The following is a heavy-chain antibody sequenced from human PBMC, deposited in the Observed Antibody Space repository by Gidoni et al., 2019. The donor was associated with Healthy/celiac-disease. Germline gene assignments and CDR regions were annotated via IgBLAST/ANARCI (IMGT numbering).Heavy chain of an antibody. CDR2: ISSSSSYI. CDR1: GFPFSSYS. V-gene: IGHV3-21*01. CDR3: ARVGDSSGLIDY. Sequence: EVQLVESGGGLVKPGGSLRLSCAASGFPFSSYSMNWVRQAPGKGLEWVSSISSSSSYIYYADSVKGRFTISRDNAKNSLYLQMNSLRAEDTAVYYCARVGDSSGLIDYWGQGTLVTVSS. D-gene: IGHD3-22*01. J-gene: IGHJ4*02.